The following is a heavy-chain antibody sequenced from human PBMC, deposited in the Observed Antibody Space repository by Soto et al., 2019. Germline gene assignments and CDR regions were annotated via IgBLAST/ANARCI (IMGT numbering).Heavy chain of an antibody. CDR2: ISPFFGTT. CDR3: AREGETETTWGSFDS. J-gene: IGHJ4*02. D-gene: IGHD3-10*01. CDR1: GGGTLSNDA. Sequence: QVHLVQSGADGRKSGSSVRVSCTASGGGTLSNDAISWVRQAPGQGLEWLGRISPFFGTTDNSQSFQGRLTMTADASTGNVYMDLRSQKSGATGVYYCAREGETETTWGSFDSWGQGTLVTVSS. V-gene: IGHV1-69*01.